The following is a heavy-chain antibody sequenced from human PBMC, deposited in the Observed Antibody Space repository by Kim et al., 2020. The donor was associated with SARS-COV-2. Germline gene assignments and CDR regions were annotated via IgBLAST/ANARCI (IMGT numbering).Heavy chain of an antibody. CDR3: ATECSGDCPNFDY. V-gene: IGHV3-53*04. CDR2: IYSGGST. D-gene: IGHD2-21*02. CDR1: GFTVSRNY. J-gene: IGHJ4*02. Sequence: GGSLRLSCAASGFTVSRNYMSWVRQAPGRGLEWVSVIYSGGSTYYADSVKGRFTISRHNSKNTLYLQMNSLRAEDTAVYYCATECSGDCPNFDYWGQGTLVTVSS.